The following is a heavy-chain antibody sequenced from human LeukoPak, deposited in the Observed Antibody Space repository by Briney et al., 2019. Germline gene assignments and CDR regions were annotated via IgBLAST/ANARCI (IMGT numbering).Heavy chain of an antibody. V-gene: IGHV4-59*01. CDR1: GGSISTYY. Sequence: SETLSLTCTVSGGSISTYYWSWLRQPPGKGLEWIGYVYYSGSTNYNPSLKSRVTISADTSKNQFSLKLSSVTAADTAVYYCAREGGQYYFDYWGQGTLVTVSS. D-gene: IGHD1-26*01. CDR2: VYYSGST. J-gene: IGHJ4*02. CDR3: AREGGQYYFDY.